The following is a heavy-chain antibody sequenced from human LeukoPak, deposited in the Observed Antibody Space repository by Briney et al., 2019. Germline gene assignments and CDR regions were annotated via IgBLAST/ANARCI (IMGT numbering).Heavy chain of an antibody. D-gene: IGHD3-9*01. J-gene: IGHJ4*02. V-gene: IGHV4-59*11. CDR1: GGSLSGHF. CDR2: IHSSGST. CDR3: ARDPGDTDWYNFDF. Sequence: SETLSLTCTVSGGSLSGHFWSWFRRPPGKGLENIGYIHSSGSTNYNPSYKSRITLSLEMSKNQFSLSLSSVTAADTAVYYCARDPGDTDWYNFDFWGQGILVTVSS.